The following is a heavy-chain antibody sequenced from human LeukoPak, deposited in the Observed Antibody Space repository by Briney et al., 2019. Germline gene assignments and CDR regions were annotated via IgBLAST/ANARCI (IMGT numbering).Heavy chain of an antibody. Sequence: ASVKVSCKASGYTFTSFTIHWVRQAPGQRLEWMGWINAGDGDTKFSQKFQGRVTITRDTSASTAYMELSSLRSEDTAVYYCARFLGGSYGMDVWGQGTTVTVSS. J-gene: IGHJ6*02. CDR1: GYTFTSFT. D-gene: IGHD1-26*01. CDR3: ARFLGGSYGMDV. CDR2: INAGDGDT. V-gene: IGHV1-3*01.